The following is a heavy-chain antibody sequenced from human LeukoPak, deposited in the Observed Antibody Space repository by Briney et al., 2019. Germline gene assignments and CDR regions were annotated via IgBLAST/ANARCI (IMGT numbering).Heavy chain of an antibody. CDR3: AKDLYYDSSYYDAFDI. CDR1: GFTVSSNY. CDR2: IYSGGST. J-gene: IGHJ3*02. V-gene: IGHV3-53*05. Sequence: TGGSLRLSCAASGFTVSSNYMSWVRQAPGKGLEWVSVIYSGGSTYYADSVKGRFTISRDNSKNTLYLQMNSLRAEDTAVYYCAKDLYYDSSYYDAFDIWGQGTMVTVSS. D-gene: IGHD3-22*01.